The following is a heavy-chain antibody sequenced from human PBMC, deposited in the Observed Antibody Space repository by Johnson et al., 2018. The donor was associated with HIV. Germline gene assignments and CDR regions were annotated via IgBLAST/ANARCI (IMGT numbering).Heavy chain of an antibody. V-gene: IGHV3-11*01. Sequence: QVQLVESGGGLVKPGGSLRLSCAASEFILSDYYMSWVRQAPEKGLEWISYISGSGSTIYYADSVKGRFTISRDNAKNSLYLQMNSLRAEDTALYYCARGVGATTVAAFDIWGQGTMVSVSS. D-gene: IGHD1-26*01. CDR3: ARGVGATTVAAFDI. CDR2: ISGSGSTI. CDR1: EFILSDYY. J-gene: IGHJ3*02.